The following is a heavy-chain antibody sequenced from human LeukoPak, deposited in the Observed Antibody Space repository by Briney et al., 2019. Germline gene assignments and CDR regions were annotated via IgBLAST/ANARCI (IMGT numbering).Heavy chain of an antibody. V-gene: IGHV4-39*01. CDR2: IYYSGST. J-gene: IGHJ4*02. CDR3: ARRSDSGSDDGEDYFDH. Sequence: SETLSLTCTVSSGSINNNTFYWGWIRQPPGKGLEWIGSIYYSGSTYYNPSLKSRVTIAVDKSKNQFSLKMSSVAAADTAVYYCARRSDSGSDDGEDYFDHWGQGTLVTVSS. D-gene: IGHD1-26*01. CDR1: SGSINNNTFY.